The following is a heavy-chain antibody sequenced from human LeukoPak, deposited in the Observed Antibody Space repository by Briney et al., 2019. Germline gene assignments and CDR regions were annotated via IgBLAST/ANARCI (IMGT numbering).Heavy chain of an antibody. CDR2: ISAYNGNT. J-gene: IGHJ4*02. V-gene: IGHV1-18*01. CDR3: ARGGSGWFGALEFDY. Sequence: ASVKVSCKACGYTFTSYGISWVRQAPGQGLEWMGWISAYNGNTNYAQKLQGRVTMTTDTSTSTAYMELRSLTSDDTGVYFCARGGSGWFGALEFDYWGQGTLVTVSS. D-gene: IGHD3-10*01. CDR1: GYTFTSYG.